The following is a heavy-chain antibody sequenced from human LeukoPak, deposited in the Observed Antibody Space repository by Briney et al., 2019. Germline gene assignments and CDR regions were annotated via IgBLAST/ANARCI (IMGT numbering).Heavy chain of an antibody. CDR1: GGTFTSYD. Sequence: ASVKVSCKASGGTFTSYDINWVRQATGQGLEWMGWMNPNSGNTGYAQKFQGRVTITRNTSISTAYMELSSLRSEDTAVYYCARANVDTAMVWFSYYMDVWGKGTTVTVSS. D-gene: IGHD5-18*01. V-gene: IGHV1-8*03. J-gene: IGHJ6*03. CDR3: ARANVDTAMVWFSYYMDV. CDR2: MNPNSGNT.